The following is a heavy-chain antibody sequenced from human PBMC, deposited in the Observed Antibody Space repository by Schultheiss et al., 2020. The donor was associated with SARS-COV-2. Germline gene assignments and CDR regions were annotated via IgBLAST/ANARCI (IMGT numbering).Heavy chain of an antibody. Sequence: GGSLRLSCAASGFTVSSNYMSWVRQAPGKGLEWVAVIWYDGSNKYYADSVKGRFTISRDNSKNTLYLQMNSLRAEDTAVYYCAKLARTLVAGDFDYWGQGTLVTVSS. CDR2: IWYDGSNK. CDR3: AKLARTLVAGDFDY. J-gene: IGHJ4*02. CDR1: GFTVSSNY. D-gene: IGHD6-13*01. V-gene: IGHV3-33*06.